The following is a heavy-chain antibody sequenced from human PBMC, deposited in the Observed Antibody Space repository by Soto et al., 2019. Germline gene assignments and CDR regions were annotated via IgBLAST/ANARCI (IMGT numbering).Heavy chain of an antibody. CDR2: IRSKANSYAT. V-gene: IGHV3-73*01. CDR3: FRENYFSYHGMDV. Sequence: PAASLRLSCTGSGFAFSAYNCHGVRQASGKGLEWVGRIRSKANSYATAYAASVKVRFIISRDDSETTADLQMSSLKIEDTAVYYCFRENYFSYHGMDVWGQGT. J-gene: IGHJ6*02. CDR1: GFAFSAYN.